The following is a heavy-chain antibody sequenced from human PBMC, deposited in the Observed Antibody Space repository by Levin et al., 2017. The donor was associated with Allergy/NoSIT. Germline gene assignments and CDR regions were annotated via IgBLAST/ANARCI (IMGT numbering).Heavy chain of an antibody. J-gene: IGHJ5*02. CDR2: INSDGSST. CDR3: ARAPSRPHWFDP. CDR1: GFTFSSYW. V-gene: IGHV3-74*01. Sequence: HPGGSLRLSCAASGFTFSSYWMHWVRQAPGKGLVWVSRINSDGSSTSYADSVKGRFTISRDNAKNTLYLQMNSLRAEDTAVYYCARAPSRPHWFDPWGQGTLVTVSS.